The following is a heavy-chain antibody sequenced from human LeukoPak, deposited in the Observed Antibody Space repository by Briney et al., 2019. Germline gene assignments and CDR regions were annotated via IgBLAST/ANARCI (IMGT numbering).Heavy chain of an antibody. CDR2: IYYSGST. D-gene: IGHD5-12*01. Sequence: LSETLSLTCTVSGGSISSYYWSWIRQPPGKGLEWIGYIYYSGSTNYNPSLKSRVTISVDTSKNQFSLKLSSVTAADTAVYYCARGLLNSGLHPFDYWGQGTLVTVSS. CDR3: ARGLLNSGLHPFDY. CDR1: GGSISSYY. J-gene: IGHJ4*02. V-gene: IGHV4-59*01.